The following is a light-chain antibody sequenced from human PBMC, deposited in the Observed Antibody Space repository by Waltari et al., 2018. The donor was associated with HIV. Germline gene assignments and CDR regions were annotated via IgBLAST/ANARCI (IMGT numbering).Light chain of an antibody. CDR1: SSDVGGYNY. CDR3: SSYTSSSTLV. J-gene: IGLJ2*01. CDR2: DVS. V-gene: IGLV2-14*01. Sequence: QSALTQPASVSGSPGQSITISCTGTSSDVGGYNYVSWYQQYAGKAPKLMIYDVSNRPSGVSNRFSGAKSGNAASLTISGLQAEYEADYYCSSYTSSSTLVFGGGTKLTVL.